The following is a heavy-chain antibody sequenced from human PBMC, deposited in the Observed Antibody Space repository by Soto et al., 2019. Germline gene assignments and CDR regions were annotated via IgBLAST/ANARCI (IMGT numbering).Heavy chain of an antibody. CDR3: ARGRYSSSVRNYYYGMDV. Sequence: SETLSLTCTVSGGSIGTNDHYWGWIRRPPGKGLEWIASISYSGNTYYAPSLKSRVTISADTSKNQFSLKLSSVTAADTAVYYCARGRYSSSVRNYYYGMDVWGQGTTVTVSS. V-gene: IGHV4-39*01. CDR2: ISYSGNT. J-gene: IGHJ6*02. CDR1: GGSIGTNDHY. D-gene: IGHD6-6*01.